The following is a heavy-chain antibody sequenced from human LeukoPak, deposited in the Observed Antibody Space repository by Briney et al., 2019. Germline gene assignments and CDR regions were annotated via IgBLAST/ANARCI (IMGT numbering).Heavy chain of an antibody. Sequence: SQTLSLTCAISGDSVSSDSAAWNWVRQSPSGGLEWLGRTYYRSKWYNDYAVSVKSRITINPDTSKNQFSLQLNSVTPEDTAVYYCARAYIAVAGYYFDYWGQGTLVTVSS. CDR2: TYYRSKWYN. CDR1: GDSVSSDSAA. V-gene: IGHV6-1*01. J-gene: IGHJ4*02. CDR3: ARAYIAVAGYYFDY. D-gene: IGHD6-19*01.